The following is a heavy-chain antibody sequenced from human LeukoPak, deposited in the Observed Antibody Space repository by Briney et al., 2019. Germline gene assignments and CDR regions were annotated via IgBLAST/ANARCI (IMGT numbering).Heavy chain of an antibody. V-gene: IGHV4-34*01. CDR1: GGSFSGYY. D-gene: IGHD6-6*01. Sequence: SETLSLTCAVYGGSFSGYYWSWIRQPPGKGLEWIGEINHSGSTNYNPSLKSRVTISVDTSKNQFSLKLSSVTAADTAVYYCARGRVAARPEPFDYWGQGTLVTVSS. J-gene: IGHJ4*02. CDR2: INHSGST. CDR3: ARGRVAARPEPFDY.